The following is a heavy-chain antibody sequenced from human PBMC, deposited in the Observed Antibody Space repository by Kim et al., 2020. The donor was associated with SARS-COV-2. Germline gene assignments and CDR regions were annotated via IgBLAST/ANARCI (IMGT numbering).Heavy chain of an antibody. CDR1: GFTFSSYS. V-gene: IGHV3-21*01. D-gene: IGHD4-17*01. CDR3: ARDLYGDYFLDY. J-gene: IGHJ4*02. CDR2: ISSSSSYI. Sequence: GGSLRLSCAASGFTFSSYSMNWVRQAPGKGLEWVSSISSSSSYIYYADSVKGRFTISRDNAKNSLYLQMNSLRAEDTAVYYCARDLYGDYFLDYWGQGTLVTVSS.